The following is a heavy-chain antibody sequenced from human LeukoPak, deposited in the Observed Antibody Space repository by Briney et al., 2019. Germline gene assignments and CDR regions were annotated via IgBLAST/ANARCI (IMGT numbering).Heavy chain of an antibody. Sequence: ASGKVSCKISGYGLSILAIHWGRQAPGEGLQWGGGIDPQDGQTIYAQPFHGRATISEDTFSDTAYLQLNSLRSEDTALYYCATHLDRSYYYFDFWGQGPLVIVSS. J-gene: IGHJ4*02. D-gene: IGHD3-10*01. CDR3: ATHLDRSYYYFDF. V-gene: IGHV1-24*01. CDR1: GYGLSILA. CDR2: IDPQDGQT.